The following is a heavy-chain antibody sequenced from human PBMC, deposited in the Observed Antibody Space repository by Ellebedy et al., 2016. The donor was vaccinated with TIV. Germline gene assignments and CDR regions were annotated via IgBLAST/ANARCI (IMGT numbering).Heavy chain of an antibody. CDR3: TRDPGSTRFYYYGMDV. Sequence: GGSLRLSCAGSGFNFSDYYMSWVRQAPGKGLEWLASITSSGDIKYYTDSVKGRFTISRDNANSSLHLQMNRLRAEDTAVYYCTRDPGSTRFYYYGMDVWGQGTTVTVSS. CDR1: GFNFSDYY. D-gene: IGHD2-2*01. CDR2: ITSSGDIK. V-gene: IGHV3-11*01. J-gene: IGHJ6*02.